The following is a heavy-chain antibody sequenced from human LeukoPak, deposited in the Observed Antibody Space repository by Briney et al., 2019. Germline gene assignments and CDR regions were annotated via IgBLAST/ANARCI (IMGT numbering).Heavy chain of an antibody. CDR1: GGSISSYY. CDR2: IYTSGST. CDR3: ASGDFSSGYYYYYGMDV. D-gene: IGHD3-3*01. Sequence: PSETLSLTCTVSGGSISSYYWSWIRQPAGKGLEWIGRIYTSGSTNYNPSLKSRVTMSVDTSKNQFSLKLSSVTAADTAVYYCASGDFSSGYYYYYGMDVWGQGTTVTVS. V-gene: IGHV4-4*07. J-gene: IGHJ6*02.